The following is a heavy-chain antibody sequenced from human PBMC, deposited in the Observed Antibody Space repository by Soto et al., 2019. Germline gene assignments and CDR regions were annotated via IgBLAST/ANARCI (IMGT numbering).Heavy chain of an antibody. CDR1: GNSIISYS. V-gene: IGHV4-59*08. J-gene: IGHJ5*02. D-gene: IGHD6-13*01. CDR2: IHYNGNT. CDR3: ARRGSSSWYLWFDP. Sequence: SETLSLTCTVPGNSIISYSWSWILQPPGKGLEWIGNIHYNGNTKYSPSLKSRVTMSVDTSKNHFSLKLSSVTAADTAVYYCARRGSSSWYLWFDPWGQGTLVTVS.